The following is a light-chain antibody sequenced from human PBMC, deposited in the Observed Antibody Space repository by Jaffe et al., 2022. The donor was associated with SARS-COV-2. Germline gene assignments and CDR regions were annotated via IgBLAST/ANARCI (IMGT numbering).Light chain of an antibody. CDR1: QGVRSF. Sequence: VIWMTQSPSLLSASTGDRVIITCRMSQGVRSFLAWYQQKPGKAPQLLIHGASTLQDGVPPRFSGSGSGTEFNLTISRLQSEDLGVYYCQQYYDFPYTFGQGTKLDLK. V-gene: IGKV1D-8*04. CDR2: GAS. CDR3: QQYYDFPYT. J-gene: IGKJ2*01.